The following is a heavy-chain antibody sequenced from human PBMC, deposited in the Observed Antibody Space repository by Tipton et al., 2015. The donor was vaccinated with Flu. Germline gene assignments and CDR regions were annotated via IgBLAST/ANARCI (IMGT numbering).Heavy chain of an antibody. CDR2: VHQSGST. CDR3: ARDQGFGAGMTYDYYGMDV. CDR1: GDSIGSDYF. V-gene: IGHV4-38-2*02. D-gene: IGHD3-10*01. Sequence: TLSLTCSVSGDSIGSDYFWGWIRQPPGKGLEWIGNVHQSGSTYYTPSLRSRVTIAVDRPKNQFSLRLNAVSAADTAIYYCARDQGFGAGMTYDYYGMDVWGQGTTVTVSS. J-gene: IGHJ6*02.